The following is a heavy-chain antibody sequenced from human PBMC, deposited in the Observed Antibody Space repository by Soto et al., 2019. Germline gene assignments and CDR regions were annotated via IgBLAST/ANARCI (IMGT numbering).Heavy chain of an antibody. J-gene: IGHJ2*01. CDR1: GYTFTDYY. CDR3: AIRTGQLSIISEFDGDWFFEI. D-gene: IGHD2-2*01. V-gene: IGHV1-2*02. CDR2: INPDSGGT. Sequence: QEQLVQSGAEVKKPGASLKVSCRASGYTFTDYYIHWVRQAPGQGLEWVGWINPDSGGTTLAQRFQGRVTMTSDTSINTAYTELSSLRSDDTAVYYCAIRTGQLSIISEFDGDWFFEIWGRGTLVTVSS.